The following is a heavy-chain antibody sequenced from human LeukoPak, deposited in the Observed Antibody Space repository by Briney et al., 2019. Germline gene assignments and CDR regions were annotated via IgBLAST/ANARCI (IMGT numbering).Heavy chain of an antibody. CDR3: AKGGKWDVTPFDS. J-gene: IGHJ4*02. V-gene: IGHV3-23*01. D-gene: IGHD1-26*01. Sequence: GGSLRLSCAASGFTFTSYSMNWVRQAPGKRLEWVSTISGGGGSTYYADSVKGRFTISRDNSKNTLYLQVNSLRAEDTAVYYCAKGGKWDVTPFDSWGQGTLVTVSS. CDR1: GFTFTSYS. CDR2: ISGGGGST.